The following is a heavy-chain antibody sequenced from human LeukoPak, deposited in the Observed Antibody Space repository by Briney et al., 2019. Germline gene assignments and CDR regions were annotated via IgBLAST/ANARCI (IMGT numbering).Heavy chain of an antibody. D-gene: IGHD1-26*01. CDR1: GFTFDDYA. J-gene: IGHJ4*02. CDR3: ARALWELRSSAFFDY. Sequence: GGSLRLSCAASGFTFDDYAMHWVRQAPGKGLEWVSGISWNSGSIGYADSVKGRFTISRDNAKNSLYLQMNSLRAEDTAVYYCARALWELRSSAFFDYWGQGTLVTVSS. CDR2: ISWNSGSI. V-gene: IGHV3-9*01.